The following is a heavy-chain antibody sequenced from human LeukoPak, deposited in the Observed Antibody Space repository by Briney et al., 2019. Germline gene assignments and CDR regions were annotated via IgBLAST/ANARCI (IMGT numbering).Heavy chain of an antibody. CDR1: GYSISSGYY. CDR2: INHSGST. J-gene: IGHJ4*02. V-gene: IGHV4-38-2*02. D-gene: IGHD2-2*03. Sequence: PSETLSLTCTVSGYSISSGYYWSWIRQPPGKGLEWIGEINHSGSTNYNPSLKSRVTISVDTSKNQFSLKLSSVTAADTAVYYCARHASFGYCSSTSCRRYFDYWGQGTLVTVSS. CDR3: ARHASFGYCSSTSCRRYFDY.